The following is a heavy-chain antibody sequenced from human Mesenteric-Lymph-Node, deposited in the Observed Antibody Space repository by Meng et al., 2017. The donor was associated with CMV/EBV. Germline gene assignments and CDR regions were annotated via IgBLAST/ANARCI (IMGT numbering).Heavy chain of an antibody. V-gene: IGHV3-21*01. D-gene: IGHD5-24*01. J-gene: IGHJ4*02. CDR2: ISSTSTYI. CDR3: SRDPLGEMATIGIDY. Sequence: GESLKISCAASGFTFSSYAMHWVRQAPGKGLEWVSSISSTSTYIYYADSVKGRFTISRDNAKNSLYLQMNSLRAEDTAVYYCSRDPLGEMATIGIDYWGQGTLVTVSS. CDR1: GFTFSSYA.